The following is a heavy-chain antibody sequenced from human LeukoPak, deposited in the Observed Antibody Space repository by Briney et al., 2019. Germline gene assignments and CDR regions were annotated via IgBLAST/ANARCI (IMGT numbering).Heavy chain of an antibody. CDR1: GFTFSSYW. Sequence: GGSLRLSCAASGFTFSSYWMHWVRQAPGKGLVWVSHIKTDGSSTNYAESVKGRFTISRDNAKNTVYLQMNSLRAEDTAVYYCARDREMATRLHDAFDFWGQGTMVTVSS. J-gene: IGHJ3*01. CDR2: IKTDGSST. CDR3: ARDREMATRLHDAFDF. D-gene: IGHD5-24*01. V-gene: IGHV3-74*01.